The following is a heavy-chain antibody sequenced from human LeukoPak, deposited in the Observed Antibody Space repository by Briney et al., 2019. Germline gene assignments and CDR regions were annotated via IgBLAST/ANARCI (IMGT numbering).Heavy chain of an antibody. D-gene: IGHD6-13*01. J-gene: IGHJ4*02. CDR2: IRYDGSNK. V-gene: IGHV3-30*02. Sequence: GGSLRLSCAASGFTFSSYSMNWVRQAPGKGLEWVAFIRYDGSNKYYADSVKGRFTISRDNSKNTLYLQMNSLRAEDTAVYYCAKPGQQLVPTTLGYYFDYWGQGTLVTVSS. CDR3: AKPGQQLVPTTLGYYFDY. CDR1: GFTFSSYS.